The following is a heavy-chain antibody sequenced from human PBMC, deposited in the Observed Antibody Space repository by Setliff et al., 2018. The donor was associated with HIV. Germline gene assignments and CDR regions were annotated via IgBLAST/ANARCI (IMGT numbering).Heavy chain of an antibody. D-gene: IGHD3-10*02. CDR1: GGSIDRSDYY. J-gene: IGHJ5*02. Sequence: SETLSLTCTVSGGSIDRSDYYWGWIRQPTGKGLEWIGSIFYSGRSMYNPSLRSRVTISVDTSKNQVSLSVSSVTAADTAVYYWARRGRTGNSYVLSWFDPWGQGTLVTVSS. V-gene: IGHV4-39*07. CDR2: IFYSGRS. CDR3: ARRGRTGNSYVLSWFDP.